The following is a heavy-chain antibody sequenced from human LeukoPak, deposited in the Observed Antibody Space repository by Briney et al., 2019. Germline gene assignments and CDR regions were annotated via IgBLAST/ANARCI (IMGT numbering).Heavy chain of an antibody. CDR1: GSSISPYY. J-gene: IGHJ4*02. CDR2: ILYSGTTT. Sequence: KTSETLSLTCTVSGSSISPYYWSWIRQTPGKGLEWIGYILYSGTTTNYNPSLKSRVTISVDTSKNQFSLKLSSVTAADTAVYYCARVGDWNDLVYWGQGTLVTVSS. V-gene: IGHV4-59*01. D-gene: IGHD1-1*01. CDR3: ARVGDWNDLVY.